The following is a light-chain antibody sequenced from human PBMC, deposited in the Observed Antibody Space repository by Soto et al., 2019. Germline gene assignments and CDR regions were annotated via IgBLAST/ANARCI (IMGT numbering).Light chain of an antibody. CDR3: QQSNQLPRT. CDR1: QCVSSK. Sequence: EIVITQSPATLSVSPGEGATLSCRASQCVSSKLALYQQKPVQAPRLLIFGATARATGVPARFSGSGSGTEFTLTITRLQSEDFAVYYCQQSNQLPRTFGQGTKVDIK. V-gene: IGKV3-15*01. J-gene: IGKJ1*01. CDR2: GAT.